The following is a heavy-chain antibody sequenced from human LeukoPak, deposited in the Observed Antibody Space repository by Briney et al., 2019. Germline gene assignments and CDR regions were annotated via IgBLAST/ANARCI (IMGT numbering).Heavy chain of an antibody. V-gene: IGHV1-69*05. Sequence: SVKVYCRASGGTFSSYAISWVRQAPGQGLEWMGGIIPIFGTANYAQKFQGRVTITTDESTSTAYMELSSLRSEDTAVYYCASTVDWLLAHFDYWGQGTLVTVSS. D-gene: IGHD3-9*01. CDR1: GGTFSSYA. CDR3: ASTVDWLLAHFDY. J-gene: IGHJ4*02. CDR2: IIPIFGTA.